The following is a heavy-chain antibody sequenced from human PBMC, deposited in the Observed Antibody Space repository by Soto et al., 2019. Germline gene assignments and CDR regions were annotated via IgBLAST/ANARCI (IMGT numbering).Heavy chain of an antibody. CDR1: GFTFSSYA. V-gene: IGHV3-23*01. D-gene: IGHD6-13*01. Sequence: LRLSCAASGFTFSSYAMSWVRQAPGKGLEWVSAISGSGGSTYYADSVKGRFTISRDNSKNTLYLQMNSLRAEDTAVYYCAKDGGGSSWLDFDYWGQGTLVTVSS. CDR3: AKDGGGSSWLDFDY. J-gene: IGHJ4*02. CDR2: ISGSGGST.